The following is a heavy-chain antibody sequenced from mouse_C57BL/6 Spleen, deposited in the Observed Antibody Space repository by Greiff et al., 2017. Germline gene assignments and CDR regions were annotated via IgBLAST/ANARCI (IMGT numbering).Heavy chain of an antibody. Sequence: QVQLQQPGAELVKPGASVKMSCKASGYTFTSYWITWVKQRPGQGLEWIGDIYPGSGSTNYNEKFKSKATLTVDTSSSTAYMQLSSLTSEDSAVYYCARLPYYYGSSYPYFDYWGQGTTLTVSS. V-gene: IGHV1-55*01. D-gene: IGHD1-1*01. CDR1: GYTFTSYW. CDR3: ARLPYYYGSSYPYFDY. CDR2: IYPGSGST. J-gene: IGHJ2*01.